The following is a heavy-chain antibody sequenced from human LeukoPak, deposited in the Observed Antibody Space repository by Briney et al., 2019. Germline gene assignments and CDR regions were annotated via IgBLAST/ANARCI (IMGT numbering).Heavy chain of an antibody. CDR3: AKGVHIVGTMGPSDY. Sequence: GGSLRLSCTSSGFIFSSHWMNWVRQAPGKGPEWVANIKYDGSEQYYVDSVKGRFSISRDNTKNLLYLQMNSLRVEDTAVYYCAKGVHIVGTMGPSDYWGQGTLVTVSS. CDR1: GFIFSSHW. D-gene: IGHD2-21*01. CDR2: IKYDGSEQ. J-gene: IGHJ4*02. V-gene: IGHV3-7*03.